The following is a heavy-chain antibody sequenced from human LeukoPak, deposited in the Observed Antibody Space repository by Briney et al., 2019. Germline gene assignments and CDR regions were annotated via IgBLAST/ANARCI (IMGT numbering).Heavy chain of an antibody. J-gene: IGHJ5*02. CDR2: IYWDDDK. CDR3: AHVVVVPAAGNWFDP. CDR1: GFSLSTSGVG. Sequence: ESGPTLVSPTQTLTLTCTFSGFSLSTSGVGVGWIRQPPGKALEWLALIYWDDDKRYSPSLKSRLTITKDTSKNQVVLTMTNMDPVDTATYYCAHVVVVPAAGNWFDPWGQGTLVTVSS. D-gene: IGHD2-2*01. V-gene: IGHV2-5*02.